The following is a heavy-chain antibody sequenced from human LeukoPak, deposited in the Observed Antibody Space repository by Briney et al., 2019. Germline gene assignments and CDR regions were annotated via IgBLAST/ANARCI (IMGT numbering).Heavy chain of an antibody. CDR2: ISGSGGST. CDR3: ARRYSGYDWGDN. Sequence: GGSLRLSCAASGFTFSSYAMSWVRQAPGKGLEWVSAISGSGGSTYYADSVKGRFTISRDNAKNSLYLQMNSLRAEDTAVYYCARRYSGYDWGDNWGQGTLVTVSS. CDR1: GFTFSSYA. V-gene: IGHV3-23*01. J-gene: IGHJ4*02. D-gene: IGHD5-12*01.